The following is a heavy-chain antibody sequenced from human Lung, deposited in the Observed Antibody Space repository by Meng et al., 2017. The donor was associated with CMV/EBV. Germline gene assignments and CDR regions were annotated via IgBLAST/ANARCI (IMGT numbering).Heavy chain of an antibody. J-gene: IGHJ6*02. CDR3: LLRACYYATMDV. Sequence: GEDLKISCTAAGFIFSNNWMSWVSQAPGKGLEWLANITGDGSETYYVDSVRGRFTISRDNAKKSLYLQMNSLRAEDMVVYYCLLRACYYATMDVWGQGTTVTVSS. CDR1: GFIFSNNW. V-gene: IGHV3-7*01. CDR2: ITGDGSET. D-gene: IGHD1-26*01.